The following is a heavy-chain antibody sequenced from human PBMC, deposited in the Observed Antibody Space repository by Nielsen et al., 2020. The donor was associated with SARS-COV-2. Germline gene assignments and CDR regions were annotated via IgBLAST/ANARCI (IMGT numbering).Heavy chain of an antibody. CDR2: IYSGGST. D-gene: IGHD5-24*01. Sequence: ETLSLTCAASGFTVSSNYMSWVRQAPGKGLEWVSVIYSGGSTYYADSVKGRFTISRDNSKNTLYLQMNSLRAEDTAVYYCASSGDGYNWSYYFDYWGQGTLVTVSS. J-gene: IGHJ4*02. CDR1: GFTVSSNY. V-gene: IGHV3-53*01. CDR3: ASSGDGYNWSYYFDY.